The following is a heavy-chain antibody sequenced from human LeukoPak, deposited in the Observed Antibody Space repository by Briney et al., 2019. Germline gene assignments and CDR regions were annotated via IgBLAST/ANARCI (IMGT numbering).Heavy chain of an antibody. CDR2: IKRDGSQK. V-gene: IGHV3-7*01. Sequence: HPGGSLRLSCAASGFTFSNYWMRWVRQAPGKGLEWVANIKRDGSQKYYVDSVKGRFTISRDNAKNSQYLQMNSLRAEDTAMYYCARIGYSSSSFDYWGQGTLVTVSS. CDR3: ARIGYSSSSFDY. D-gene: IGHD6-6*01. J-gene: IGHJ4*02. CDR1: GFTFSNYW.